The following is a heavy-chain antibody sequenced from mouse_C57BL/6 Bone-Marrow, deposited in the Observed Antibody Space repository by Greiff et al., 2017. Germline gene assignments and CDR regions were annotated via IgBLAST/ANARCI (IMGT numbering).Heavy chain of an antibody. V-gene: IGHV1-82*01. CDR1: GYAFSSSW. CDR2: IYPGDGDT. Sequence: VQLQQSGPELVKPGASVKISCKASGYAFSSSWMNWVKRRPGKGLEWIGRIYPGDGDTNYNGKFKGKATLTADKSSSTAYMQLSSLTSEDSAVYFCATNWPWFAYWGQGTLVTVSA. CDR3: ATNWPWFAY. J-gene: IGHJ3*01. D-gene: IGHD4-1*01.